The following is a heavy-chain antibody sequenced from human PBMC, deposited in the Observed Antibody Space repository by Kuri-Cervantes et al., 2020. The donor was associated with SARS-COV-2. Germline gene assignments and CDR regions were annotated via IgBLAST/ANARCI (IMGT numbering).Heavy chain of an antibody. CDR3: ARARIVSSGWYYYYGMDV. V-gene: IGHV4-59*01. Sequence: GSLRLSCTVSGGSISSYYWSWIRQPPGKGLEWIGYIYYSGSTNYSSSLKSRVTISVDTSKNQFSLKLSSVTAADTAVYYCARARIVSSGWYYYYGMDVWGQGTTVTVSS. D-gene: IGHD6-19*01. J-gene: IGHJ6*02. CDR1: GGSISSYY. CDR2: IYYSGST.